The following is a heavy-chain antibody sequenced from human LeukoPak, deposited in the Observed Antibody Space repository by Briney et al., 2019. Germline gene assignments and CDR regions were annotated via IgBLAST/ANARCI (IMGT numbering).Heavy chain of an antibody. V-gene: IGHV4-34*01. J-gene: IGHJ4*02. CDR1: GGSFSGYY. Sequence: SETPSLTCAVYGGSFSGYYWSWIRQPPGKGLEWIGEINQRGSTDYNPSLKSRVTISVDTSKNQFSLKLSSVTAADTAVYYCARGYGSGSYYKYWGQGTLVTVSS. D-gene: IGHD3-10*01. CDR3: ARGYGSGSYYKY. CDR2: INQRGST.